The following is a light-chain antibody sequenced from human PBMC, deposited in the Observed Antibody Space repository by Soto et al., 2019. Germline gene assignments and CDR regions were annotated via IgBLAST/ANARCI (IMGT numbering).Light chain of an antibody. CDR2: DVS. J-gene: IGKJ5*01. Sequence: DVQMTQSPSTVSASVGDRVTITCRASQSISSWLAWYQQKPGKAPKLLIYDVSTLESGVPSRFSGSGSGTDITLTISRLEPEDFAVYYCQQYGYSPITFGQGTRLEIK. V-gene: IGKV1-5*01. CDR1: QSISSW. CDR3: QQYGYSPIT.